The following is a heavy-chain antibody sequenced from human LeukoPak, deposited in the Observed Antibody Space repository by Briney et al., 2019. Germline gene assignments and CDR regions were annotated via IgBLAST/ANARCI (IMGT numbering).Heavy chain of an antibody. V-gene: IGHV4-59*02. J-gene: IGHJ4*02. Sequence: PLETLSLTCTVSGASVSSYYWSWIRKPPGKGLEWIGFSAHTGSSSYNPALKRRVSILVEKSINHFSCRVTSVTTADTAVYYCARYYADVNGYYYYYDYWGQGPLVTVSS. D-gene: IGHD3-22*01. CDR1: GASVSSYY. CDR2: SAHTGSS. CDR3: ARYYADVNGYYYYYDY.